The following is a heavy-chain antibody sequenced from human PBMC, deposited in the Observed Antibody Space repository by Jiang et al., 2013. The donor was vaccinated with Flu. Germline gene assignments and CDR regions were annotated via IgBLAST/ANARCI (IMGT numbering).Heavy chain of an antibody. V-gene: IGHV3-21*01. D-gene: IGHD3-10*01. CDR1: GFTFSSYS. CDR2: ISSSSSYI. CDR3: AREAGVRGVSPVDY. J-gene: IGHJ4*02. Sequence: VQLVESGGGLVKPGGSLRLSCAASGFTFSSYSMNWVRQAPGKGLEWVSSISSSSSYIYYADSVKGRFTISRDNAKNSLYLQMNSLRAEDTAVYYCAREAGVRGVSPVDYWGQGTLVTVSS.